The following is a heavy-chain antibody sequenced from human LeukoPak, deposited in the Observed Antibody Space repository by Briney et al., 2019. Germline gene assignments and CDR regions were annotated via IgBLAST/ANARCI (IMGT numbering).Heavy chain of an antibody. CDR1: GFTFDDYG. J-gene: IGHJ6*03. D-gene: IGHD6-19*01. V-gene: IGHV3-20*01. CDR3: ARIGGSGSYNYYYYMDV. Sequence: RSGGSLRLSCAASGFTFDDYGMSWVRQAPGKGLEWVSGINWNGGSTGYADSVKGRFTISRDNAKNSLYLQMNSLRAEDTALYHCARIGGSGSYNYYYYMDVWGKGTTVTISS. CDR2: INWNGGST.